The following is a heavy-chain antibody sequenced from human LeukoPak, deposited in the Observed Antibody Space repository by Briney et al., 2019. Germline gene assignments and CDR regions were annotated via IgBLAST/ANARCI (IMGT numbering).Heavy chain of an antibody. CDR1: GGSFSGYY. CDR3: ARGRPRGLAPMVRGVILLDY. J-gene: IGHJ4*02. Sequence: SETLSLTCAVYGGSFSGYYWSWIRQPPGKGLEWIGEINHSGSTSYNPSLKSRVTISVDTSKNQFSLKLSSVTAADTAVYYCARGRPRGLAPMVRGVILLDYWGQGTLVTVSS. V-gene: IGHV4-34*01. D-gene: IGHD3-10*01. CDR2: INHSGST.